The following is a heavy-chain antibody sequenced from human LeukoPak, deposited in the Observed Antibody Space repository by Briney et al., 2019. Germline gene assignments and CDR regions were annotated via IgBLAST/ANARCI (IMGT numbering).Heavy chain of an antibody. CDR1: GFTFSSYA. D-gene: IGHD2-15*01. CDR2: ISYDGSNK. V-gene: IGHV3-30-3*01. Sequence: PGGSLRLSCAAPGFTFSSYAMHWVRQAPGKGLEWVAVISYDGSNKYYADSVKGRFTISRDNSKNTLYLQMNSLRAEDTAVYYCARDGRILPQYYFDYWGQGTLVTVFS. J-gene: IGHJ4*02. CDR3: ARDGRILPQYYFDY.